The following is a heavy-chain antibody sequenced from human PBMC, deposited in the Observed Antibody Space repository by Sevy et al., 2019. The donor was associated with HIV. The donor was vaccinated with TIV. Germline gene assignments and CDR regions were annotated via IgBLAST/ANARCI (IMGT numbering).Heavy chain of an antibody. D-gene: IGHD2-2*01. CDR3: PRAPPVVVVPGAPSWFDP. V-gene: IGHV4-34*01. J-gene: IGHJ5*02. CDR2: INHSGST. CDR1: GGSFSGYY. Sequence: SESLSLTCAVYGGSFSGYYWNWIRQSPGKGLEWIGEINHSGSTHYNPSLKSRVTISVDTSKNQFSLRLNSVTAADTAVYYCPRAPPVVVVPGAPSWFDPWGQGTLVTVSS.